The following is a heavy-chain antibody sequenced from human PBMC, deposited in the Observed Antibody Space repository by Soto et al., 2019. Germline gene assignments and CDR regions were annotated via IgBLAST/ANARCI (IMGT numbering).Heavy chain of an antibody. Sequence: SVKVSCKASGGTFSSYAISWVRQAPGQGLEWMGGIIPIFGTANYAQKFQGRVTITADESTSTAYMELSSLRSEDTAVYYCARATTVIDYYYYYGMDVWGQGTTVTVSS. D-gene: IGHD4-17*01. CDR3: ARATTVIDYYYYYGMDV. V-gene: IGHV1-69*13. CDR1: GGTFSSYA. CDR2: IIPIFGTA. J-gene: IGHJ6*02.